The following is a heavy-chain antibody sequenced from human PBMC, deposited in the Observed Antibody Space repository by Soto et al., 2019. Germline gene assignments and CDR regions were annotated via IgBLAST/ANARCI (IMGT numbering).Heavy chain of an antibody. CDR3: GSDLVVTAMWGYYYGMDV. Sequence: SVKVSCKASGGTFSSYAISWVRQAPGQGLEWMGGIIPIFGTANYAQKFQGRVTITADESTSTAYMELSSLRSEDTAVYYCGSDLVVTAMWGYYYGMDVWGKGTTVTVSS. CDR2: IIPIFGTA. D-gene: IGHD2-21*02. J-gene: IGHJ6*04. V-gene: IGHV1-69*13. CDR1: GGTFSSYA.